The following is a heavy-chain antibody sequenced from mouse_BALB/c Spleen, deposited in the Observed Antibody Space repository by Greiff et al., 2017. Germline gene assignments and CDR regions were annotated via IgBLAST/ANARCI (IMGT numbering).Heavy chain of an antibody. D-gene: IGHD6-5*01. CDR3: ARRAYQDDLDY. J-gene: IGHJ2*01. CDR2: ISYDGSN. Sequence: DVKLQESGPGLVKPSQSLSLTCSVTGYSITSGYYWNWIRQFPGNKLEWMGYISYDGSNNYNPSLKNRISITRDTSKNQFFLKLNSVTTEDTATYYCARRAYQDDLDYWGQGTTVTVSS. V-gene: IGHV3-6*02. CDR1: GYSITSGYY.